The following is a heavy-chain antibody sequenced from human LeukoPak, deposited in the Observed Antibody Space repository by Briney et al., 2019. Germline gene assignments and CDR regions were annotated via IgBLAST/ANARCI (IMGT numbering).Heavy chain of an antibody. V-gene: IGHV3-7*01. Sequence: PGGSLRLSCAASGFIFSNYWMSWVRQAPGKGLEWVANIKEDGSLKYYEDSVRGRFTISRDNAENSVSLQMNSLRSEDTAVYYCARVFYYGSSGYRIDYWGLGTLVTVSS. D-gene: IGHD3-22*01. J-gene: IGHJ4*02. CDR3: ARVFYYGSSGYRIDY. CDR1: GFIFSNYW. CDR2: IKEDGSLK.